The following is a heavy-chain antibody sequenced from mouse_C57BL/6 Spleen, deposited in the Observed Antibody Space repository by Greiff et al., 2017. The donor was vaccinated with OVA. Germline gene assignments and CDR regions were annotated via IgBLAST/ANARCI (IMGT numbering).Heavy chain of an antibody. CDR2: IDPETGGT. J-gene: IGHJ1*03. D-gene: IGHD1-1*01. V-gene: IGHV1-15*01. Sequence: VQLQQSGAELVRPGASVTLSCKASGYTFTDYEMHWVKQTPVHGLEWIGAIDPETGGTAYNQKFKGKAILTADKSSSTAYMELRSLTSEDSAVYYGTRYYGSSYWYFDVWGTGTTVTVSS. CDR1: GYTFTDYE. CDR3: TRYYGSSYWYFDV.